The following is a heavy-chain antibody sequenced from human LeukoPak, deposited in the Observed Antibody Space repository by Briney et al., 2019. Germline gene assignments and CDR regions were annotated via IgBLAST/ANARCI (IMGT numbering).Heavy chain of an antibody. CDR3: ARDARDCSSTSCYSRYYVDV. CDR2: ISSSGSTI. J-gene: IGHJ6*03. Sequence: PGGSLRLSCAASGFTFSDYYMSWIRQAPGKGLEWVSYISSSGSTIYYADSVKGRFTISRDNAKNSLYLQMNGLRAEDTAVYYCARDARDCSSTSCYSRYYVDVWGKGTTVTVSS. CDR1: GFTFSDYY. D-gene: IGHD2-2*02. V-gene: IGHV3-11*01.